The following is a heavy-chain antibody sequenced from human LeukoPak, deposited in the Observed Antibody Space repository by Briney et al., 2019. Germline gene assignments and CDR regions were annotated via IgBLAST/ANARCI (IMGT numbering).Heavy chain of an antibody. CDR2: IYPGDSDT. CDR3: ARHRSDSSSSPIDY. J-gene: IGHJ4*02. CDR1: GYSFTNYW. V-gene: IGHV5-51*01. Sequence: GESLKISCKGSGYSFTNYWIAWVRQMPGKGLEWMGIIYPGDSDTRYSPSFQGQVTISAAKSISTAYLQWSSLEASDTAMYYCARHRSDSSSSPIDYWGQGTLVTVSS. D-gene: IGHD6-6*01.